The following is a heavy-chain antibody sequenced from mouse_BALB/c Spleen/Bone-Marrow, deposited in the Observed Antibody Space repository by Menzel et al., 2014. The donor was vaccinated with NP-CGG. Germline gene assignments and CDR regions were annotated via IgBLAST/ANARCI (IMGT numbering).Heavy chain of an antibody. D-gene: IGHD1-1*01. CDR3: TIRYYAMDY. Sequence: QVQLKESGAELARPGASVKMSCQASGYTFTRYTMHWEKQRPGQGLEWIGYINPSSAYTNYNQKFKDKATLTADKSSSTAYMQLSSLTSEDSAVYYCTIRYYAMDYWGQGTSVTDSS. J-gene: IGHJ4*01. CDR2: INPSSAYT. CDR1: GYTFTRYT. V-gene: IGHV1-4*01.